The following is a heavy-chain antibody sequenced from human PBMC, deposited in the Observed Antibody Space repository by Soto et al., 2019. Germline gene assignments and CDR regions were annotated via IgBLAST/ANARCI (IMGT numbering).Heavy chain of an antibody. Sequence: GGSLRLSCAVSGFSFGSYAMSWVRQSPGRGMEWVSIINNSGDTYYADSVKGRFTISRDNSKNMLYVQMNSLRAEDTAVYYCAKALWPSSGYFCCGYSLFDFWGQGTLVTVSS. V-gene: IGHV3-23*01. CDR3: AKALWPSSGYFCCGYSLFDF. D-gene: IGHD3-3*01. J-gene: IGHJ4*02. CDR1: GFSFGSYA. CDR2: INNSGDT.